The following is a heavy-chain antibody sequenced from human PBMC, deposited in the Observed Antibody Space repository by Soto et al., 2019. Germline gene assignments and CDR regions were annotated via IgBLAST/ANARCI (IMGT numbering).Heavy chain of an antibody. J-gene: IGHJ4*02. CDR3: ATYDYSDFYFDQ. V-gene: IGHV4-31*03. CDR2: IHFRGTT. D-gene: IGHD4-17*01. Sequence: QVHLQESGPGLVMPSQTLSLTCSVSGGSITSHTHYWSWIRQHPVKVLEWIGNIHFRGTTYYNPSLESRVFNSVGTSQNQFSPRLYSVTAAGSAVYSCATYDYSDFYFDQWGQGTLVSVSS. CDR1: GGSITSHTHY.